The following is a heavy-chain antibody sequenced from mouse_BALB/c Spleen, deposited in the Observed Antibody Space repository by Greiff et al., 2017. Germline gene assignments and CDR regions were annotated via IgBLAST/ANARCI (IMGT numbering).Heavy chain of an antibody. V-gene: IGHV1S22*01. CDR3: TIAKSYFAMDY. CDR2: IYPGSGST. Sequence: LQQPGSELVRPGASVKLSCKASGYTFTSYWMHWVKQRHGQGLEWIGNIYPGSGSTNYDEKFKSKGTLTVDTSSSTAYMHLSSLTSEDSAVYYCTIAKSYFAMDYWGQGTSVTVSS. J-gene: IGHJ4*01. D-gene: IGHD1-3*01. CDR1: GYTFTSYW.